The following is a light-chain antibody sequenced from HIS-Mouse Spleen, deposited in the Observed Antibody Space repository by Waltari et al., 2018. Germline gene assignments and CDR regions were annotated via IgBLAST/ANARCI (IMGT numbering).Light chain of an antibody. CDR2: GAS. J-gene: IGKJ2*01. V-gene: IGKV3-20*01. CDR3: QQYGSSPVT. Sequence: EIVLTQSPGTLSLSPGERATLSCRASQSVSSSYLAWYQQKPGQAPRLLIYGASSRATGIPDRFSGSGSGTDFTLTIIRLEPEDFAVYYCQQYGSSPVTFGQGTKLEIK. CDR1: QSVSSSY.